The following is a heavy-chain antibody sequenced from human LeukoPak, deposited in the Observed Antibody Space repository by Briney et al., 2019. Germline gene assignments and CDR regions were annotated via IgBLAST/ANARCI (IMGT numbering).Heavy chain of an antibody. CDR2: IYTDGST. CDR1: GFTVSTYY. V-gene: IGHV3-66*01. CDR3: ASWPVGWYGEDS. D-gene: IGHD6-19*01. J-gene: IGHJ4*02. Sequence: GGSLRLSCSASGFTVSTYYMSWVRQAPGKGLEWVSVIYTDGSTSYADSVKGRFTISRDNSKNTLYLQMNSLRVEDTAVYYCASWPVGWYGEDSWGQGTLVTVSS.